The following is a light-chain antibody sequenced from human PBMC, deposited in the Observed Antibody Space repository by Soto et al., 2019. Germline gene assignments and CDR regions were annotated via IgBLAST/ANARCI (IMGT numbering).Light chain of an antibody. V-gene: IGLV2-14*01. Sequence: QSVLTQPASVSGSPGQSITISCTGTSSDVGGHNFVSWYQHHPGKAPKLMIFSVSNRPPGVSNRFSGSKSGNTASLTISGLQAEDEADYYCISYTTSGTYVFGSGTKLTVL. CDR1: SSDVGGHNF. CDR2: SVS. J-gene: IGLJ1*01. CDR3: ISYTTSGTYV.